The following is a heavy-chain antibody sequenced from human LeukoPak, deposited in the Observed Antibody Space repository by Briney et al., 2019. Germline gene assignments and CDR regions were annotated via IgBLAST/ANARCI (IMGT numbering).Heavy chain of an antibody. CDR1: GGSISSYY. D-gene: IGHD2-2*01. J-gene: IGHJ3*02. Sequence: KPSETLSLTCTVSGGSISSYYWSWIRQPPGKGLEWIGYIYYSGSTNYNPSLKSRVTISVDTSKNQFSLKLSSVTAADTAVYYCAGHSTTAGTEYAFDIWGQGTMVTVSS. V-gene: IGHV4-59*08. CDR3: AGHSTTAGTEYAFDI. CDR2: IYYSGST.